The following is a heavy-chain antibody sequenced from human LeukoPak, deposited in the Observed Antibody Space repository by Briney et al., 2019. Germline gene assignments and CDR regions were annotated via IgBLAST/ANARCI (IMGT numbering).Heavy chain of an antibody. J-gene: IGHJ4*02. CDR1: GGSISSYY. D-gene: IGHD1-1*01. V-gene: IGHV4-59*01. Sequence: SETLSLTCTVSGGSISSYYWSWIRQPPGKGLEWIGYIYYGGSTNYNPSLKSRVTISVDTSKNQFSLKLSSVTAADTAVYYCARYVPVKTGTTRASFDYWGQGALVTVSS. CDR3: ARYVPVKTGTTRASFDY. CDR2: IYYGGST.